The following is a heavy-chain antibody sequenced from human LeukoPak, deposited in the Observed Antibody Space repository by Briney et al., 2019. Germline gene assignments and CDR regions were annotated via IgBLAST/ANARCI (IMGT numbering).Heavy chain of an antibody. CDR2: INPSGGST. Sequence: ASVKVSCKASGYTFTSYYMHWVRQAPGQGLEWMGIINPSGGSTSYAQKFQGRVTMTRDTSTSTVYMELSSLRSEDTAVYYCARDRCSGGSCYQRNVFDYWGQGTLVTVSS. CDR3: ARDRCSGGSCYQRNVFDY. J-gene: IGHJ4*02. V-gene: IGHV1-46*01. D-gene: IGHD2-15*01. CDR1: GYTFTSYY.